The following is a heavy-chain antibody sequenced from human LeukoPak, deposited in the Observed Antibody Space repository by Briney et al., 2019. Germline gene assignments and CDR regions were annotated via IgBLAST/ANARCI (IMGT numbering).Heavy chain of an antibody. D-gene: IGHD6-13*01. CDR3: GKNRLGQQYVDAFEI. V-gene: IGHV3-30*02. J-gene: IGHJ3*02. Sequence: GGSLRLSCGAYGFAFSNCDMHWVRQAPGKGLEWVAFIRHDGSDKYYVDSVKGRFIISRDNSNNILYLQMNSLTADDTALYYCGKNRLGQQYVDAFEIWGQGTMV. CDR2: IRHDGSDK. CDR1: GFAFSNCD.